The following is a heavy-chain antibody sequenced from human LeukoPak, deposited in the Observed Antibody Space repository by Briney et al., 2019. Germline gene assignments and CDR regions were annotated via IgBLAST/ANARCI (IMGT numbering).Heavy chain of an antibody. D-gene: IGHD3-10*01. Sequence: PSETLSLTSTVAGGAMSGCSWRWIRQHSGKGLEWIAYIYYSGTTKYNPSLKSRVTISVDTSKNQFSLKLSSVTAADTAVYYCARATLARGRSAQQLTFDIWGQGTMVTVSS. J-gene: IGHJ3*02. CDR2: IYYSGTT. V-gene: IGHV4-59*01. CDR1: GGAMSGCS. CDR3: ARATLARGRSAQQLTFDI.